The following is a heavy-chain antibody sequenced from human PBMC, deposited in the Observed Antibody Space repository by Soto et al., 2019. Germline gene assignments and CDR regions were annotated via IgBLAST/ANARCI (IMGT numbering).Heavy chain of an antibody. CDR3: AKDPIEVVTPRRWFDP. V-gene: IGHV3-23*01. D-gene: IGHD2-15*01. CDR2: ISGSGGST. CDR1: GFTFISYA. Sequence: GGSLRLSCAASGFTFISYAMSWVRQAPGKGLEWVSAISGSGGSTYYADSVKGRFTISRDNSKNTLYLQMNSLRAEDTAVYYCAKDPIEVVTPRRWFDPWGQGTLVTVSS. J-gene: IGHJ5*02.